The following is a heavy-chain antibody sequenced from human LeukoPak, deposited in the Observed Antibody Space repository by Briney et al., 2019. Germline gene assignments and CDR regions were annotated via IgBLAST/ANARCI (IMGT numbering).Heavy chain of an antibody. J-gene: IGHJ5*02. CDR1: GGTFSSYA. CDR3: AREDRGLIVVVVAATSIGWFDP. V-gene: IGHV1-69*04. D-gene: IGHD2-15*01. CDR2: IIPILGIA. Sequence: ASVKVSCKASGGTFSSYAISWVRQAPGQGLEWMGRIIPILGIANYAQKFQGRVTITADKSTSTAYMELSSLRSEDTAVYYCAREDRGLIVVVVAATSIGWFDPWGQGTLVTVSS.